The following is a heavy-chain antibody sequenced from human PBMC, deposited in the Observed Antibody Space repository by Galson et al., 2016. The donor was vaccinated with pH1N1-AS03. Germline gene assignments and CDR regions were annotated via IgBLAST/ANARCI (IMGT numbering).Heavy chain of an antibody. V-gene: IGHV1-2*02. CDR2: INTDSGGT. D-gene: IGHD6-13*01. CDR1: GYAFTDYY. Sequence: SVKVSCKASGYAFTDYYMHLLRQAPGQGLEWMAWINTDSGGTDYAQKFQGRVTMTRDASISTTYMEPSSLRSDDTAVYYCVRGSPHSSSTNYAFEFWGRGTMVTVSS. J-gene: IGHJ3*01. CDR3: VRGSPHSSSTNYAFEF.